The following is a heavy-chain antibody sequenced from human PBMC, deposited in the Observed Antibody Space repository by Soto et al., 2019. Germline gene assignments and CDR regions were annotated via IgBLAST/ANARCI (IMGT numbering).Heavy chain of an antibody. Sequence: GVSVKVSCKASGGPFSSYAISWVRQAPGQGLEWMGGNIPIFGTANYAQKFQGRVTITADKSTSTAYMELSSLRSEDTAVYYCARSRSKGGFGVLPHYGVDVWGQGTTVTVSS. CDR3: ARSRSKGGFGVLPHYGVDV. CDR2: NIPIFGTA. CDR1: GGPFSSYA. D-gene: IGHD3-3*01. J-gene: IGHJ6*02. V-gene: IGHV1-69*06.